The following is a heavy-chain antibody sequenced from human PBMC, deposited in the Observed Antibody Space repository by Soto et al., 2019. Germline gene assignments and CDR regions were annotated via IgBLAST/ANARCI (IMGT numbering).Heavy chain of an antibody. D-gene: IGHD1-26*01. CDR2: INAGNGNT. Sequence: ASVKVSCKASGYTFTSYAMHWVRQAPGQRLEWMGWINAGNGNTKYSQKFQGRVTITRDTSASTAYMELSSLRSEDTAVYYCARELGKWELLRYFDYWGQGTLVTVSS. CDR1: GYTFTSYA. J-gene: IGHJ4*02. V-gene: IGHV1-3*01. CDR3: ARELGKWELLRYFDY.